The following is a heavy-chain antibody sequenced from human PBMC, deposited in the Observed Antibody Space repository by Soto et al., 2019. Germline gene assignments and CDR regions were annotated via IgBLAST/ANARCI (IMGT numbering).Heavy chain of an antibody. CDR3: ARDKITGLFDY. D-gene: IGHD2-8*02. V-gene: IGHV4-34*01. CDR1: GGSFSGYD. CDR2: INHSGSS. J-gene: IGHJ4*02. Sequence: SETLSLTCAVYGGSFSGYDWTWIRQPPGTGLEWIGEINHSGSSNYNPSLKSRVTISVDTSKNQFSLKLTSVTAADTAVYYCARDKITGLFDYWGQGTMVT.